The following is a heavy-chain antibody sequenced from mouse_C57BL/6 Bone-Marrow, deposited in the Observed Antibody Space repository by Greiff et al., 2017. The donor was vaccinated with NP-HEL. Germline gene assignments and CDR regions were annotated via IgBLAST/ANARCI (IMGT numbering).Heavy chain of an antibody. V-gene: IGHV5-6*01. D-gene: IGHD2-3*01. CDR3: ARSYDPPFAY. Sequence: VQLKESGGDLVKPGGSLKLSCAASGFTFSSYGMSWVRQTPDKRLEWVATISSGGSYTYYPDSVKGRFTISRDNAKNTLYLQMSSLKSEDTAMYYCARSYDPPFAYWGQGTLVTVSA. J-gene: IGHJ3*01. CDR1: GFTFSSYG. CDR2: ISSGGSYT.